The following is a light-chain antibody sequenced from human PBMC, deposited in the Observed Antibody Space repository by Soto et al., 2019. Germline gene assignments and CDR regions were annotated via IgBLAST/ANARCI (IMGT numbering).Light chain of an antibody. V-gene: IGLV1-40*01. J-gene: IGLJ2*01. CDR1: SSNIGAGYD. Sequence: QSVLTPPPSVSGAPGQRVTISCTGSSSNIGAGYDVYWYQQLPGTAPKFLIYGNNNRPSGVPDRFSGSKSGTSASLAITGLQAEDESDYYCQSYDSSLSAVVFGGGTKLTVL. CDR2: GNN. CDR3: QSYDSSLSAVV.